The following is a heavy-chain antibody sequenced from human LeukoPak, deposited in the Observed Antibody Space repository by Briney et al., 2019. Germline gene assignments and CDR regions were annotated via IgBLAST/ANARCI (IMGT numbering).Heavy chain of an antibody. J-gene: IGHJ4*02. CDR3: AKYFYDGSGTHYFDY. D-gene: IGHD3-22*01. V-gene: IGHV3-7*01. CDR1: GFTFSSYG. CDR2: IKPDGSEK. Sequence: PGGSLRLPCAASGFTFSSYGMHWVRQAPGKGLEWVGNIKPDGSEKYYVDSLKGRFIISRDNAKNSLYLQMNSLRAEDVAVYYCAKYFYDGSGTHYFDYWGQGTPVTVSS.